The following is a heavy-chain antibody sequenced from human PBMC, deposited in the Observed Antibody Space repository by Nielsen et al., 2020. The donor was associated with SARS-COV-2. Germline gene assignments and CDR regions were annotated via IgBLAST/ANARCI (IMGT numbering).Heavy chain of an antibody. CDR2: IKTNGGIT. Sequence: GESLKISCAASGFTFSDYAMAWVRQAPGKGLEWVSVIKTNGGITYYADSVKGRCTISRGNSMNTAYLQTNSLRLEDTGLYYCVKARGKVIAMAGVGSPNFDQWGQGTLVTVSS. CDR1: GFTFSDYA. D-gene: IGHD6-19*01. V-gene: IGHV3-23*01. CDR3: VKARGKVIAMAGVGSPNFDQ. J-gene: IGHJ4*02.